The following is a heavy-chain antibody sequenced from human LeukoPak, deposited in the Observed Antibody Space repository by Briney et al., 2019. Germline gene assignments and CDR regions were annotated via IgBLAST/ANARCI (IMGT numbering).Heavy chain of an antibody. D-gene: IGHD6-19*01. J-gene: IGHJ4*02. CDR3: VKDQAGG. Sequence: GGSLGLSCEASGFSFSDYGMHWVRQGPGKGLEWVAFVLYDGSQKYYADSVKGRFTVSRDNSKNTVYLQMNSLRAEDTAVYYCVKDQAGGWGQGTLVTVSS. V-gene: IGHV3-30*02. CDR2: VLYDGSQK. CDR1: GFSFSDYG.